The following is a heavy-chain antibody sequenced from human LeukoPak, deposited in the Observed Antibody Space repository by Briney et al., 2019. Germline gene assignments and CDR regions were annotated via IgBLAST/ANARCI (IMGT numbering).Heavy chain of an antibody. V-gene: IGHV3-30-3*01. D-gene: IGHD3-22*01. CDR1: GFTFSSYA. J-gene: IGHJ4*02. CDR2: ISRDGSNK. Sequence: GGSLRLSCAASGFTFSSYAMTWVRQAPGKGLEWVAVISRDGSNKYYADSVKGRFTISRDNSKNMLYLQMNSLRAEDTAVYYCFAGYYDSSGSYFDYWGQGTLVTVSS. CDR3: FAGYYDSSGSYFDY.